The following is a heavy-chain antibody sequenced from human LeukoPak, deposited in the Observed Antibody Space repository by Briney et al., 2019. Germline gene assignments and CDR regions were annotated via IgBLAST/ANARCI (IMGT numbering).Heavy chain of an antibody. J-gene: IGHJ4*02. CDR2: IYDSGST. CDR1: GGSIRSSYYY. CDR3: ARDANYYGSGRVAGAFDY. Sequence: SETLSLTCTVSGGSIRSSYYYWGWIRQPPGKGLEWIGSIYDSGSTYYNPSLKSRVTISVDTSKNQFSLKLSSVTAADTAVYYCARDANYYGSGRVAGAFDYWGQGTLVTVSS. V-gene: IGHV4-39*02. D-gene: IGHD3-10*01.